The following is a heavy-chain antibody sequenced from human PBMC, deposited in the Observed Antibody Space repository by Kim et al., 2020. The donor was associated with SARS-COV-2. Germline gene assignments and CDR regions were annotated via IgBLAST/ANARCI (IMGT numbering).Heavy chain of an antibody. CDR1: GFTFSSYA. CDR3: AKGPAMVSWYYYGMDV. D-gene: IGHD5-18*01. CDR2: ISGSGGST. V-gene: IGHV3-23*01. Sequence: GGSLRLSCAASGFTFSSYAMSWVRQAPGKGLEWVSAISGSGGSTYYADSVKGRFTISRDNSKNTLYLQMNSLRAEDTAVYYCAKGPAMVSWYYYGMDVWGQGTTVTVSS. J-gene: IGHJ6*02.